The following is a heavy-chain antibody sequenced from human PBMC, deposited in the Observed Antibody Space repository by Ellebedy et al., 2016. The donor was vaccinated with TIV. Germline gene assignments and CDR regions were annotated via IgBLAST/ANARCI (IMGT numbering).Heavy chain of an antibody. CDR3: VRGSRGAFDI. Sequence: SQTLSLTCAISGDSVSSNSVAWHWIRQSPSRGLEWLGRTYYRSKWYTDYAVSVKSRITINPDTSKNQFPLQLNSLTPEDKALYYCVRGSRGAFDIWGQGTMVTVSS. V-gene: IGHV6-1*01. CDR2: TYYRSKWYT. CDR1: GDSVSSNSVA. J-gene: IGHJ3*02.